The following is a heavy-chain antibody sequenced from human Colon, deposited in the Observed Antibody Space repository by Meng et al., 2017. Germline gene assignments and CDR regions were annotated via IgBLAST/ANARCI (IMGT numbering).Heavy chain of an antibody. CDR1: GFTFSSYA. CDR3: ARDPLEKHQRGYFDY. D-gene: IGHD1-1*01. V-gene: IGHV3-30*01. CDR2: ISYDGSNK. Sequence: GESLKISCAASGFTFSSYAMHWVRQAPGKGLEWVAVISYDGSNKYNADSVKGRFTISRDNSKNTLYLQMNSLRAEDTAVYYCARDPLEKHQRGYFDYWGQGTLVTVS. J-gene: IGHJ4*02.